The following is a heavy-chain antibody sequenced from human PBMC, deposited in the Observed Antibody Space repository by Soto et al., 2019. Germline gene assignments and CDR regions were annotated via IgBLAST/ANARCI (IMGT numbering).Heavy chain of an antibody. Sequence: EVQLVESGGGLVQPGGSLRLSCAASGFIFSDYYMDWVRQAPGKGLEWVDRSANKANSYTTLYAASVKGRFTISRDESKSSLYLQMNSLKTEDTAVYYCARGFHSFDQWGQGTLVTVSS. J-gene: IGHJ4*02. CDR3: ARGFHSFDQ. CDR1: GFIFSDYY. V-gene: IGHV3-72*01. CDR2: SANKANSYTT.